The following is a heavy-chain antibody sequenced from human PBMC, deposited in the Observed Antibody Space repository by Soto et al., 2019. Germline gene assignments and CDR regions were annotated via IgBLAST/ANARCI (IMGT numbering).Heavy chain of an antibody. CDR1: GGSISSYY. D-gene: IGHD3-16*01. J-gene: IGHJ3*02. CDR2: IYYSGST. V-gene: IGHV4-59*08. CDR3: ARRYGWTFDI. Sequence: SETLSLTCTVSGGSISSYYWSWIRQPPGKGLEWIGYIYYSGSTNYNPSLKSRVTISVDTSKNQFSLKLSSVTAADTAVYYCARRYGWTFDIWGQGTMVTVSS.